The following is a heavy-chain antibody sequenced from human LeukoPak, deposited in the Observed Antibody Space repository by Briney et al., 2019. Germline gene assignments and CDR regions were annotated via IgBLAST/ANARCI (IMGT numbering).Heavy chain of an antibody. V-gene: IGHV1-8*01. CDR3: ARAVTLRGIDY. CDR2: MNPNSGNT. D-gene: IGHD1-26*01. J-gene: IGHJ4*02. Sequence: GASVKVSCKASGYTFTSYDINWMRQATGQGLEWMGWMNPNSGNTGYAQKFQGRVAMTRNTSISTAYMELSSLRSEGTAVYYCARAVTLRGIDYWGQGTLVTVSS. CDR1: GYTFTSYD.